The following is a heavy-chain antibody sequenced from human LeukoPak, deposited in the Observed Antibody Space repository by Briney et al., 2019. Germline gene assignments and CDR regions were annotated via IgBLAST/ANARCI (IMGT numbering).Heavy chain of an antibody. V-gene: IGHV3-30*02. CDR1: GFTFSSYG. CDR2: IRYDGSYQ. J-gene: IGHJ3*02. CDR3: ARADLLLDAFDI. Sequence: PGGSLRLSCAASGFTFSSYGMHWVRQAPGKGLEWVTFIRYDGSYQTYADSVKGRFTVSRDNARNSLSLQMNSLRAEDTAVYYCARADLLLDAFDIWGQGTMVTVSS. D-gene: IGHD2/OR15-2a*01.